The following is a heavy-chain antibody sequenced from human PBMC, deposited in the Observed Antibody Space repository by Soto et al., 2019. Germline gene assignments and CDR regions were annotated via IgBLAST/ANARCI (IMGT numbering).Heavy chain of an antibody. CDR2: IYYSGST. CDR1: GGSISSSSYY. CDR3: ARSAYSERNDAFDI. V-gene: IGHV4-39*01. Sequence: LSLTCTVSGGSISSSSYYWGWIRQPPGKGLEWIGSIYYSGSTYYTPSLKSRVTISVDTSKNQFSLKLSSVTAADTAVYYCARSAYSERNDAFDIWGQGTMVTVSS. J-gene: IGHJ3*02. D-gene: IGHD2-21*01.